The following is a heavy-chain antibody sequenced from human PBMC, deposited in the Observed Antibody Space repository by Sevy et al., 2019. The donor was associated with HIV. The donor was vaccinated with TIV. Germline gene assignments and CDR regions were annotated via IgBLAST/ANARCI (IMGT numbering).Heavy chain of an antibody. CDR2: ISAYNGNT. V-gene: IGHV1-18*04. D-gene: IGHD6-19*01. J-gene: IGHJ6*03. CDR1: GYTFTSYG. Sequence: ASVKVSCKASGYTFTSYGISWVRQAPGQGLEWMGWISAYNGNTNYAQKLQGCVTMTTDTSTSTAYMELRSLRSDDTAVYYCARDRSSGSYYYYYYMDVWGKGTTVTVSS. CDR3: ARDRSSGSYYYYYYMDV.